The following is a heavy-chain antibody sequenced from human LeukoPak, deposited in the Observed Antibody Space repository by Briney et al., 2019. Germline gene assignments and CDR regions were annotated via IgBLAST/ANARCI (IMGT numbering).Heavy chain of an antibody. CDR3: AKCADQWLVSVCYFDY. CDR1: GFTFSSYG. CDR2: ISYDGSNK. D-gene: IGHD6-19*01. Sequence: GRSLRLSCAASGFTFSSYGMHWVRQAPGKGLEWVAVISYDGSNKYYADSVKGRFTISRDNSKNTLYLQMNSLRSEDTAVYYCAKCADQWLVSVCYFDYWGQGTLVTVSS. V-gene: IGHV3-30*18. J-gene: IGHJ4*02.